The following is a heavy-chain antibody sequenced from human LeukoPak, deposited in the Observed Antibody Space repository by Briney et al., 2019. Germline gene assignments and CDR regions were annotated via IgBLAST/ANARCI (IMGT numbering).Heavy chain of an antibody. Sequence: GGSLRLSCAASGFTLSHYGMHWVRQGPGKGLEWVAFTRYDESLKYYADSVKGRFTISRDNAQNSLYLQMNNLRAEDTAVYYCARDQGGGYSDYWGQGTLVTVSS. CDR2: TRYDESLK. V-gene: IGHV3-30*02. D-gene: IGHD2-15*01. J-gene: IGHJ4*02. CDR1: GFTLSHYG. CDR3: ARDQGGGYSDY.